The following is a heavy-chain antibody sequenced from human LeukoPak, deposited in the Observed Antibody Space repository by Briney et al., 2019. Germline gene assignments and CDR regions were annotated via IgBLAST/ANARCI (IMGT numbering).Heavy chain of an antibody. CDR2: IYSGGST. CDR3: ARDLLEWYFDY. Sequence: GGSLRLSCAASGLTVSSTYMSWVRQTPGKGLEWVSVIYSGGSTYYADSVKGRFTITRDNSKNTLYLQMNSLRAEDTAVYYCARDLLEWYFDYWGQGTLVTVSS. V-gene: IGHV3-66*01. D-gene: IGHD3-3*01. J-gene: IGHJ4*02. CDR1: GLTVSSTY.